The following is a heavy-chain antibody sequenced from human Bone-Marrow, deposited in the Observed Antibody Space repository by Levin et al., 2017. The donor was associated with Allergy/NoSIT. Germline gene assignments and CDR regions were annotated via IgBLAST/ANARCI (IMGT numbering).Heavy chain of an antibody. Sequence: PGASVKVSCKASGYSFTNYGMNWVRQAPGQGLEWMGWINTNTGNPTYAQGFTGRFVFSLDTSVSMAYLQISSLKAEDTAIYYCARDLWALEKGSGSSGWYRVPGGYWGQGTPVTVSS. CDR2: INTNTGNP. V-gene: IGHV7-4-1*04. CDR1: GYSFTNYG. CDR3: ARDLWALEKGSGSSGWYRVPGGY. J-gene: IGHJ4*02. D-gene: IGHD6-19*01.